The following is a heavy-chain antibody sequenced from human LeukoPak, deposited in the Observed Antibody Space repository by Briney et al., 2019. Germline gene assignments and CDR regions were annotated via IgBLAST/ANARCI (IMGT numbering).Heavy chain of an antibody. D-gene: IGHD5-24*01. J-gene: IGHJ1*01. V-gene: IGHV3-9*01. CDR2: ISWNSGSI. CDR1: GFTFDDYA. Sequence: PGRSLRLSCAASGFTFDDYAMHWVRQAPGKGLEWVSGISWNSGSIGYADSVKGRFTISRDNAKNSLYLQMNSLRAEDTAVYYCARWALAPRAEYFQHWGQGTLVTVSS. CDR3: ARWALAPRAEYFQH.